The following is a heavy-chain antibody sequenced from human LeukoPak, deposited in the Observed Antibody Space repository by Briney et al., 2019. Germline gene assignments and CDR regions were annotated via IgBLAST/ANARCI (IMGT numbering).Heavy chain of an antibody. CDR1: GGSINNYY. CDR2: IYYSGDT. D-gene: IGHD1-26*01. CDR3: ARSSKVGATYYFDY. Sequence: SETLSLTCTVSGGSINNYYWNWIRQPPGKGLEWIGYIYYSGDTNYNPSLKSRVTISVDTSKNQFSLKLSSVTAADTAVFYCARSSKVGATYYFDYWGQGTLVTVSS. J-gene: IGHJ4*02. V-gene: IGHV4-59*08.